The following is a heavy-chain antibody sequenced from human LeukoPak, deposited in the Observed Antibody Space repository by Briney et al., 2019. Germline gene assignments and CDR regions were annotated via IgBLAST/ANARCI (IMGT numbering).Heavy chain of an antibody. V-gene: IGHV4-39*07. J-gene: IGHJ4*02. Sequence: PSETLSLTCTVSGASFNSSTYYWGWLRQSPGKGLEWIANIYYSGNTYYNLPLKSRVTISLATSKFSLDLRSVTAADTALYYCARGNPHYRQGRGYFDSWGQGLLVTVSS. CDR2: IYYSGNT. D-gene: IGHD1-26*01. CDR1: GASFNSSTYY. CDR3: ARGNPHYRQGRGYFDS.